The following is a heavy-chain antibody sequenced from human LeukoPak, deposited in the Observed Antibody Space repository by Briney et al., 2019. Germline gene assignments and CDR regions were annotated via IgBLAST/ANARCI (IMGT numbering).Heavy chain of an antibody. V-gene: IGHV5-51*01. J-gene: IGHJ6*02. CDR3: ARGAGRTPSYYHYYGFDV. D-gene: IGHD4-23*01. Sequence: GESLKISCKGSGYRFTSYWIGWVRQMPGKGLVWMAIIYPGDSDTRYNPSFQGQVTISADKSINTAHLHWSSLKAADTAMYYCARGAGRTPSYYHYYGFDVWGQGTTVRVSS. CDR2: IYPGDSDT. CDR1: GYRFTSYW.